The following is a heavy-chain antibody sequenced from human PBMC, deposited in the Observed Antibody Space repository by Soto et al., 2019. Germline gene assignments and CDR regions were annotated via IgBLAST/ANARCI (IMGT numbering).Heavy chain of an antibody. CDR1: AYTFNTYG. CDR2: ISGHNGQT. V-gene: IGHV1-18*01. D-gene: IGHD5-18*01. CDR3: ARDGRKRLWVEGRNAMDV. Sequence: QVQLVQSGPEVKKPGASVKVSCKASAYTFNTYGISWVRRAPGQGLEWMGWISGHNGQTNYAHKFRGRVTITTDTSTSTAYRELRSLRSDDPAIYYCARDGRKRLWVEGRNAMDVWGQGTTVTVSS. J-gene: IGHJ6*02.